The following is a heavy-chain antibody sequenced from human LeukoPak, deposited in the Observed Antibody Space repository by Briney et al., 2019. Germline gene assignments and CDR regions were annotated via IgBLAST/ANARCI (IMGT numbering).Heavy chain of an antibody. CDR3: ARGGGGDYFDY. CDR1: GGSISSGGYS. J-gene: IGHJ4*02. Sequence: SQTLSLTCAVSGGSISSGGYSWSWIRQPPGKGLERIGYIYHSGSTYYNPSLKSRVTISVDRSKNQFSLKLSSVTAADTAVYYCARGGGGDYFDYWGQGTLVTVSS. V-gene: IGHV4-30-2*01. D-gene: IGHD3-16*01. CDR2: IYHSGST.